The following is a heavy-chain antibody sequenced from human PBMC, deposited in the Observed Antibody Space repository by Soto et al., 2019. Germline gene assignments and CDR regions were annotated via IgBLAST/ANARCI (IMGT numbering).Heavy chain of an antibody. Sequence: ESGGGVVQPGRSLRLSCAASGFTFSSYGMHWVRQAPGKGLEWVAVISYDGSNKYYADSVKGRFTISRDNSKNTLYLQMNSLRAEDTAVYYCAKDTWGRGSYYFFDYWGQGTLVTVSS. D-gene: IGHD1-26*01. J-gene: IGHJ4*02. CDR2: ISYDGSNK. CDR1: GFTFSSYG. V-gene: IGHV3-30*18. CDR3: AKDTWGRGSYYFFDY.